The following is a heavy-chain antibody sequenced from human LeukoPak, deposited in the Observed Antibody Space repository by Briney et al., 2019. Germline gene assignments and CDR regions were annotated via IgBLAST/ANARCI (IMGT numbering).Heavy chain of an antibody. J-gene: IGHJ5*02. CDR2: IKQDGSEK. CDR1: GFTFDDYG. CDR3: ARDLGWFDP. V-gene: IGHV3-7*01. Sequence: PGGSLRLSCAASGFTFDDYGMSWVRRAPGKGLEWVANIKQDGSEKYYVDSVKGRFTISRDNAKNSLYLQMNSLRAEDTAVYYCARDLGWFDPWGQGTLVTVSS.